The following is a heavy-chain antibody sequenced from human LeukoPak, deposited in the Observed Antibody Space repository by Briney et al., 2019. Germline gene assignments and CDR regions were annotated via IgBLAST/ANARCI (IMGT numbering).Heavy chain of an antibody. Sequence: GGSLRLSCAAPGFTFSNYAMHWVRQAPGKGLEYVAAISSNGGSTYYANSVKGRFSIARDKSKNTLYLQMGSLRAEDMAVYYCARELASSSSFDNWGQGTLVTVSS. CDR2: ISSNGGST. D-gene: IGHD6-6*01. CDR1: GFTFSNYA. J-gene: IGHJ4*02. V-gene: IGHV3-64*01. CDR3: ARELASSSSFDN.